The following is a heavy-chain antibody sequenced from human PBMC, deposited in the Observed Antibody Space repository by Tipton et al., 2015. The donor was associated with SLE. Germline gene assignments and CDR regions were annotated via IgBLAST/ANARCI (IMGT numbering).Heavy chain of an antibody. D-gene: IGHD2-2*01. Sequence: TLSLTCSVSGDSISSGSYYWSWIRQPAGKGLEWIGHIYTSGSTKYNSSLKSRVTISVDTSKNQFSLKLSSVTAADTAVYYCVVCSPSSCSYFDYWGQGRLVTVSS. CDR2: IYTSGST. V-gene: IGHV4-61*09. CDR3: VVCSPSSCSYFDY. J-gene: IGHJ4*02. CDR1: GDSISSGSYY.